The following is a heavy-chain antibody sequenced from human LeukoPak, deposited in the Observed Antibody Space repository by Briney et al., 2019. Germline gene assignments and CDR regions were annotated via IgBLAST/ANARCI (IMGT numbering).Heavy chain of an antibody. CDR1: GFTFSDYY. J-gene: IGHJ1*01. Sequence: GSLRLSCAASGFTFSDYYMSWIRQAPGKGLEWVSYISSSGSTIYYADSVKGRFTISRDNAKNSLYLQMNSLRAEDTAVYYCARDRDYDSSGYHGIGPEYFQHWGQGTLVTVSS. CDR2: ISSSGSTI. V-gene: IGHV3-11*01. CDR3: ARDRDYDSSGYHGIGPEYFQH. D-gene: IGHD3-22*01.